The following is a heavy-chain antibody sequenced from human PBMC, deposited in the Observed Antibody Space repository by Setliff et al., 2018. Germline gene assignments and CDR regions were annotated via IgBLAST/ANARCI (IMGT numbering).Heavy chain of an antibody. CDR2: IRSKANSYAT. V-gene: IGHV3-73*01. CDR1: GFTFSGSA. D-gene: IGHD5-12*01. J-gene: IGHJ4*02. CDR3: ARGTEMATIGY. Sequence: GGSLRLSCAASGFTFSGSAMHWVREASGKGLEWVGRIRSKANSYATAYAASVKGRFTISRDDSKNTAYLQMNSLKTEDTAVYYCARGTEMATIGYWGQGTLVTVSS.